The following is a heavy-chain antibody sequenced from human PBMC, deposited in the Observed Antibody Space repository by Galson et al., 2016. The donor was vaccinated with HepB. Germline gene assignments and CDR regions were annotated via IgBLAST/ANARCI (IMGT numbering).Heavy chain of an antibody. Sequence: SETLSLTCTVSGASISGYYLSWIRQPPGKGLEWIGYIYYSGRTNYNPSLKSRVTISLDTSKKQISLKLSSVTAADAAVYYCARVRVFDFWRGFLPDYWGQGILVTVSS. CDR2: IYYSGRT. D-gene: IGHD3-3*01. V-gene: IGHV4-59*12. CDR3: ARVRVFDFWRGFLPDY. J-gene: IGHJ4*02. CDR1: GASISGYY.